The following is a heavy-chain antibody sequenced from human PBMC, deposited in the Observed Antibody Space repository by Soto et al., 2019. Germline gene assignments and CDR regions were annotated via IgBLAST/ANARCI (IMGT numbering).Heavy chain of an antibody. CDR2: IFRNGDT. J-gene: IGHJ4*02. D-gene: IGHD3-16*01. Sequence: QLQLQESGPGLVKPWETLSLTCTVSGDSISRSNYYWAWIRQPPGKGPEWVGSIFRNGDTYKTPSLKSRVSIFVDTSSNEFSLKLSSVTAADTAVYYCARGGQYYDMSTYHFDIWGQGILVTVSS. V-gene: IGHV4-39*01. CDR1: GDSISRSNYY. CDR3: ARGGQYYDMSTYHFDI.